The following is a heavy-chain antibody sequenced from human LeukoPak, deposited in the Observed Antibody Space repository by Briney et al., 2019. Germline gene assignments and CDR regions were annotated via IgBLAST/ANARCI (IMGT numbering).Heavy chain of an antibody. J-gene: IGHJ3*01. CDR1: GFTFSSYA. Sequence: PGGCLRLSCAASGFTFSSYAMSWVRQAPGKGLEWVSAISGSGGSTYYADSVKGRFTISRDNSKNTLYLQMNSLRAEDTAVYYCAKDGVPSRITTHWGQGTMVTVSS. CDR3: AKDGVPSRITTH. CDR2: ISGSGGST. D-gene: IGHD3-3*01. V-gene: IGHV3-23*01.